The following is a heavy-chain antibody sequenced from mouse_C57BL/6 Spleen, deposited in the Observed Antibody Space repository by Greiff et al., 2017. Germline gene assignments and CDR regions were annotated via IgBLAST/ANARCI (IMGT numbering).Heavy chain of an antibody. CDR1: GYTFTDYY. CDR2: INPNNGGT. CDR3: ACTVVDY. J-gene: IGHJ2*01. V-gene: IGHV1-26*01. Sequence: VQLQQSGPELVKPGASVKISCKASGYTFTDYYMNWVKQSHGKSLEWIGDINPNNGGTSYNQKFKGKATLTVDKSSSTAYMELRSLTSEDSAVYYCACTVVDYWGQGTTLTVSS. D-gene: IGHD1-1*01.